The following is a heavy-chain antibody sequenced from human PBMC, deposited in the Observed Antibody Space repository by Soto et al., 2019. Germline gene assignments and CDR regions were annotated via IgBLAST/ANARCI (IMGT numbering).Heavy chain of an antibody. CDR1: GFTFSSYG. Sequence: QVQLVESGGGVVQPGRSLRLSCAASGFTFSSYGMHWVRQAPGKGLEWVAVISYDGSNKYYADSVKGRFTISSDNSKNTLYLQMNSLRAEDTAVYYCAKDSDGDYGPLDYWGQGTLVTVSS. J-gene: IGHJ4*02. CDR2: ISYDGSNK. V-gene: IGHV3-30*18. CDR3: AKDSDGDYGPLDY. D-gene: IGHD4-17*01.